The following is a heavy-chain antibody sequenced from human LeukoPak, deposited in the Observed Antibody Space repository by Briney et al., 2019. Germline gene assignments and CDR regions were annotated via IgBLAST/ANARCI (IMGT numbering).Heavy chain of an antibody. Sequence: PSETLSLTCTVSGGSISSYYWSWIRQPAGKGLEWIGRIYTSGSTNYNPSLKSRVTMSVDTSKNQFSLKLSSVTAADTAVYYCARDGKYFHYDFWTENYYGMDVWGQGTTVTVSS. D-gene: IGHD3-3*01. CDR3: ARDGKYFHYDFWTENYYGMDV. CDR1: GGSISSYY. J-gene: IGHJ6*02. V-gene: IGHV4-4*07. CDR2: IYTSGST.